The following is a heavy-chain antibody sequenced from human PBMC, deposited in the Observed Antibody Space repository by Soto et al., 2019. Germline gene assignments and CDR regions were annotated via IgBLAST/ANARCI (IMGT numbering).Heavy chain of an antibody. CDR1: GGSISSSDTYY. D-gene: IGHD1-26*01. CDR3: ARSFGVGATSHY. CDR2: INYIGYS. J-gene: IGHJ4*02. Sequence: QLQLQESGPGLVKPSETLSLTCSVFGGSISSSDTYYWGWIRQPPGKGLEWIGSINYIGYSYHNPSLKSRVTLPVDTSKNQFSLKLSSVTAADSAIYYCARSFGVGATSHYWGQGTLVTVSS. V-gene: IGHV4-39*01.